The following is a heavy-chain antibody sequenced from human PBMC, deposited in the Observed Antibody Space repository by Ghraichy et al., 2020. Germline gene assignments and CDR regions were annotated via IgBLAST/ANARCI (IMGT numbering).Heavy chain of an antibody. J-gene: IGHJ3*02. V-gene: IGHV3-53*01. CDR3: ARVARSNSFDI. CDR1: GFTVSSNY. Sequence: GGSLRLSCAAYGFTVSSNYVTWVRQPPGKGLEWVAVLYSGGGTNYSDSVKGRFTISRDNYKNTLYLQMNSLRAEDTAVYYCARVARSNSFDIWGQGTMVIVSS. CDR2: LYSGGGT.